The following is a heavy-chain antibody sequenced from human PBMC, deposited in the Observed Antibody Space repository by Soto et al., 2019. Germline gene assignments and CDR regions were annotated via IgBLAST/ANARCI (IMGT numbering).Heavy chain of an antibody. CDR3: AREGRWLQFYFDY. Sequence: SETLSLTCTVSGYSISSGYYWGWIRQPPGKGLEWIGSMYHAGNTYYNPSLKSRVTISVDTSKNQFSLKLSSVTAADTAVYYCAREGRWLQFYFDYWGQGTLVTVSS. V-gene: IGHV4-38-2*02. D-gene: IGHD3-10*01. CDR1: GYSISSGYY. CDR2: MYHAGNT. J-gene: IGHJ4*02.